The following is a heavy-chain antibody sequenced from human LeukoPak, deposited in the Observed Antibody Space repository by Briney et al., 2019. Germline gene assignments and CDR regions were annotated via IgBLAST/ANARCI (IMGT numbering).Heavy chain of an antibody. V-gene: IGHV3-23*01. CDR1: GFTFSSYA. J-gene: IGHJ4*02. CDR2: ISGRGAST. Sequence: GGSLRLSCAASGFTFSSYAMSWVRQAPGKGLEWVSAISGRGASTYYADSVRGRFTISRDNSKNTLYLQMNSLRVEDTAIYFCANKHPPLAGLRGPLDYWGQGTLVTVSS. CDR3: ANKHPPLAGLRGPLDY. D-gene: IGHD6-19*01.